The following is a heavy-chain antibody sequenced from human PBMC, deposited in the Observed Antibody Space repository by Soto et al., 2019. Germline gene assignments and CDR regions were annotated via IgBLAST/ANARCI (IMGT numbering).Heavy chain of an antibody. J-gene: IGHJ4*02. Sequence: GVLRLSCAASGFSFSTYAMSWVRQAPGKGLEWVSTISARGDIIYYADSVKGRFTISRDNSGNTLYLQMKSLRAEDTAIYYCAKDRGDGAYWGRGTLVTVSS. CDR1: GFSFSTYA. CDR3: AKDRGDGAY. V-gene: IGHV3-23*01. CDR2: ISARGDII. D-gene: IGHD3-10*01.